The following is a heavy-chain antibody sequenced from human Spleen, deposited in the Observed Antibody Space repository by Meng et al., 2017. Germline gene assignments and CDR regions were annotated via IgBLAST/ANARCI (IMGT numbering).Heavy chain of an antibody. CDR2: IFSNDEK. Sequence: QVTLKESGPVLVKPTETLTLTCTVPGFSLSNVRMGVSWIRQSPGKALEWLAHIFSNDEKSYSTSLRSRLTISKDTSRSQVVLTMSNMDPVDTATYYCARGSYPLYYFDFWGRGTLVTASS. CDR3: ARGSYPLYYFDF. D-gene: IGHD3-10*01. CDR1: GFSLSNVRMG. J-gene: IGHJ4*02. V-gene: IGHV2-26*01.